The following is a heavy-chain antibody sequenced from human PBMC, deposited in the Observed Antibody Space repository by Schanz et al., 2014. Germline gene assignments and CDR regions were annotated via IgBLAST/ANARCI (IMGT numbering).Heavy chain of an antibody. V-gene: IGHV4-30-4*07. D-gene: IGHD3-10*01. J-gene: IGHJ4*02. CDR3: ARGRNGSGSYYTFDR. CDR2: IYYSGNT. Sequence: QVQLQESGPGLVKPSQTLSLTCTVSGGSISSGTFSWNWIRLPPGKGLEWIGYIYYSGNTYYNPSLDSRFSISVDTPNNQFSLNLRSVTAADTAVYYCARGRNGSGSYYTFDRWGQGTLVTVSS. CDR1: GGSISSGTFS.